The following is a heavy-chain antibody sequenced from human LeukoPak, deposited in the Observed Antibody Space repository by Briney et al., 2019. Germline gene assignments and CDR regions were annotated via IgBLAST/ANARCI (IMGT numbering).Heavy chain of an antibody. CDR2: ITWNRDNI. D-gene: IGHD3-22*01. J-gene: IGHJ6*02. CDR3: AKDLSSAITSALVLDV. V-gene: IGHV3-9*01. CDR1: RCTFSSYA. Sequence: GGSLRLSCAASRCTFSSYAMHWVRHTPGKGLQWVAGITWNRDNIGYGDSVKGRFTISRDNVKNVLYLQMNSLRPEDTALYYCAKDLSSAITSALVLDVWGQGTTV.